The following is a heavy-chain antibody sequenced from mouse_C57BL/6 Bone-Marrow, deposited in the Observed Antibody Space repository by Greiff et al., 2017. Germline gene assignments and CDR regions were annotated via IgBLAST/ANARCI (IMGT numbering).Heavy chain of an antibody. Sequence: QVQLKESGAELVRPGASVTLSCKASGYTFTDYEMHWVKQTPVHGLEWIGAIDPETGGTAYNQKFKGKAILTADKSSSTASMDLRSLTSEDSAVYYCTRYGSSYCWFAYWGQGTLVTVSA. CDR1: GYTFTDYE. J-gene: IGHJ3*01. D-gene: IGHD1-1*01. CDR3: TRYGSSYCWFAY. V-gene: IGHV1-15*01. CDR2: IDPETGGT.